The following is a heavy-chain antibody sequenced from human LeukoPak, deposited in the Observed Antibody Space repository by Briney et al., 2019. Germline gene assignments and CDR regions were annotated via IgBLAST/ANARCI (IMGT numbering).Heavy chain of an antibody. CDR3: ARGGNKWELDNWFDP. Sequence: PSETLSLTCTVSGGSISTYYWSWIRQPPGKGLEWIGYINYSGSTNYNPSLKSRVTISVDKSKNQFSLKLNSVTAADTAVYYCARGGNKWELDNWFDPWGQGTLVTVSS. V-gene: IGHV4-59*12. J-gene: IGHJ5*02. D-gene: IGHD1-26*01. CDR2: INYSGST. CDR1: GGSISTYY.